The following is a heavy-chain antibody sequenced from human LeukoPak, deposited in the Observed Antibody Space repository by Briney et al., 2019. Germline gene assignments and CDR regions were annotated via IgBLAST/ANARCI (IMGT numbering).Heavy chain of an antibody. CDR1: GFTFVAYG. CDR3: ATAEPGGGFDY. Sequence: GGSLRLSCAASGFTFVAYGMSWVRHAPGKGLEWVSAINWNGGSTDYADSVKGRFTISRDNAKNSLYLQMNSLRAEDRALYYCATAEPGGGFDYWGQGTLVTVSS. V-gene: IGHV3-20*04. CDR2: INWNGGST. J-gene: IGHJ4*02. D-gene: IGHD3-10*01.